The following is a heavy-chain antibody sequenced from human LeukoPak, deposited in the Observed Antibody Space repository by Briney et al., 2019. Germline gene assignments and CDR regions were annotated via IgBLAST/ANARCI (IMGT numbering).Heavy chain of an antibody. J-gene: IGHJ4*02. CDR3: ARGSFFDTRGKDY. CDR2: MNPDSDNA. Sequence: ASVKVSCKASGYTFTSYAMNWVRQAPGQGLEWMGWMNPDSDNAGYAQKFQGRVTMTRNTSISTAYMELSSLRSEDTAVYYCARGSFFDTRGKDYWGQGTLVTVSS. D-gene: IGHD3-22*01. V-gene: IGHV1-8*02. CDR1: GYTFTSYA.